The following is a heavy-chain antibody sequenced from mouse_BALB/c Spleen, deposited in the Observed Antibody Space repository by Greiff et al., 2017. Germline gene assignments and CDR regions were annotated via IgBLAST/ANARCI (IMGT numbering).Heavy chain of an antibody. Sequence: VQLQQSGPELVKPGASVKIPCKASGYTFTDYNMDWVKQSHGKSLEWIGDINPNNGGTIYNQKFKGKATLTVDKSSSTAYMELRSLTSEDTAVYYCARPARATRDYFDYWGQGTTLTVSS. CDR1: GYTFTDYN. J-gene: IGHJ2*01. CDR2: INPNNGGT. V-gene: IGHV1-18*01. D-gene: IGHD3-1*01. CDR3: ARPARATRDYFDY.